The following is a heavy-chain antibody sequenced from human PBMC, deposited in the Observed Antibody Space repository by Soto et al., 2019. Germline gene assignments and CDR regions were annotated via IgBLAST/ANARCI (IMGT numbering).Heavy chain of an antibody. J-gene: IGHJ4*02. Sequence: GGSLRLSCTASGVTFSSYGMHWVRQAPGKGLEWVAVISYDGSNKYYADSVKGRFTISRDNSKNTLYLQMNSLRAEDTAVYYCAKEMVTTYYFDYWGEVTPVTVSS. D-gene: IGHD2-21*02. CDR2: ISYDGSNK. CDR3: AKEMVTTYYFDY. CDR1: GVTFSSYG. V-gene: IGHV3-30*18.